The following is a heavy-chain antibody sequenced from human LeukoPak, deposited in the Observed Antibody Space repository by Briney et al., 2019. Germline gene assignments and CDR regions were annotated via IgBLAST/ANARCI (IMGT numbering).Heavy chain of an antibody. J-gene: IGHJ6*03. CDR1: GFTFSSYA. Sequence: GGSLRLSCAASGFTFSSYAMSWVRQAPGKGLEWVSAISGSGGITYYADSVKGRFTISRDNSKNTLYLQMNSLRAEDTAAYYCAKNYDFWSGYTTPNYYYYYYMDVWGKGTTVTASS. V-gene: IGHV3-23*01. D-gene: IGHD3-3*01. CDR2: ISGSGGIT. CDR3: AKNYDFWSGYTTPNYYYYYYMDV.